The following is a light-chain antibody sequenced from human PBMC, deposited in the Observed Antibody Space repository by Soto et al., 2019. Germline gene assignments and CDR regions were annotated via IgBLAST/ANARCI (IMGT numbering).Light chain of an antibody. V-gene: IGKV1-33*01. J-gene: IGKJ5*01. Sequence: DIPMTQSPSSLSASVGDRVTITCRASQDITNYLNWYQQKPGKAPKLLIYDASTLETGVPSRFNGSGYGKDFILPISRLEAEDIGTYYCQQYDNHLIIFVQGIRLEIK. CDR3: QQYDNHLII. CDR2: DAS. CDR1: QDITNY.